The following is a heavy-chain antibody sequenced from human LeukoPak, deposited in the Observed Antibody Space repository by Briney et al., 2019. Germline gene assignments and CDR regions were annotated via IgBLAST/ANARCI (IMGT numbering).Heavy chain of an antibody. V-gene: IGHV1-46*01. CDR1: GYTFTSYY. CDR3: ARAVADTEGSGF. D-gene: IGHD6-19*01. Sequence: ASVKVSCKASGYTFTSYYMHWVRQAPGQGLDWMGIINPSGGDTSYAQKFQGRVTMTRDKSTTTVYMELSSVTAEDTAMYYWARAVADTEGSGFWGQGTLVTVSS. J-gene: IGHJ4*02. CDR2: INPSGGDT.